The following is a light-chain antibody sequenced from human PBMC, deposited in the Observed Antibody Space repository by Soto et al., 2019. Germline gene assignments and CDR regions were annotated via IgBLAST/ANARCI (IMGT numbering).Light chain of an antibody. J-gene: IGKJ1*01. CDR2: GAS. V-gene: IGKV3-20*01. CDR1: QSLSDTY. CDR3: QHYGSSPGT. Sequence: EIVLTQSPGTLSLSPGDRATLSCRASQSLSDTYLAWYQQTPGQAPRLLIYGASSRATGIPDRFSGSGSGTDFTLTISRLEPEDFAVFYCQHYGSSPGTFGQGTKVEVK.